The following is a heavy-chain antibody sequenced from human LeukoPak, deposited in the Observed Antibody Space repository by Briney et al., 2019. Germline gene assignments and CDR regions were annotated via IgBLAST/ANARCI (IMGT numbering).Heavy chain of an antibody. CDR3: ARVGIDSGSFADFDY. D-gene: IGHD1-26*01. Sequence: SETLSLTCAVYGGSFSGYYWSWIRQPPGKGLEWIGEINHSGSTYYNPSLKSRVTISIDTSKNQFSLKVSSVTAADTAVYYCARVGIDSGSFADFDYWGQGTLVTVSS. CDR2: INHSGST. J-gene: IGHJ4*02. CDR1: GGSFSGYY. V-gene: IGHV4-34*01.